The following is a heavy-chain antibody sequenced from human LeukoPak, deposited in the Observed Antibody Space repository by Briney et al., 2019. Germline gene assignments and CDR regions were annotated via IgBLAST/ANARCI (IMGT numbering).Heavy chain of an antibody. CDR2: ISAYNGNT. J-gene: IGHJ4*02. CDR1: GYTFTSYG. CDR3: ARDNHADIVADY. Sequence: ASVKVSCKASGYTFTSYGISWVRQAPGQGLEWMGWISAYNGNTNYAQKVQGRVTMTTDTSTSTAYMELRSLRSDDTAVYYCARDNHADIVADYWGQGTLVTVSS. D-gene: IGHD5-12*01. V-gene: IGHV1-18*01.